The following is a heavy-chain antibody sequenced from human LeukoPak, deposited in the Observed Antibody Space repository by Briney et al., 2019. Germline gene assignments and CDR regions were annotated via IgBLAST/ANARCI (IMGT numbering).Heavy chain of an antibody. Sequence: ASVKVSCKASGYTFIDFYLHWVRQAPGQAFEWMEWINPNTGDTNFAQKFLGTVTLTSDTSINTAYMEIHSLRPDDAAVYYCTRPRYTIKGAVNGWASFDLWGQGTKVTVSS. CDR1: GYTFIDFY. V-gene: IGHV1-2*02. D-gene: IGHD3-3*01. CDR3: TRPRYTIKGAVNGWASFDL. J-gene: IGHJ3*01. CDR2: INPNTGDT.